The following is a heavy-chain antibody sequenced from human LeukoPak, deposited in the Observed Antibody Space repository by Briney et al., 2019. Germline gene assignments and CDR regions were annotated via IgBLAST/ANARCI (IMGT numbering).Heavy chain of an antibody. CDR3: ARGDMSSRGYNWFDP. CDR2: INAGNGNT. Sequence: ASVKVSCKASGYTFTSYAMHWVRQAPGQRLDWMGWINAGNGNTKYSQEFQGRVTITRDTSASTAYMELSSLRSEDTAVYYCARGDMSSRGYNWFDPWGQGTLVTVSS. CDR1: GYTFTSYA. J-gene: IGHJ5*02. V-gene: IGHV1-3*03. D-gene: IGHD3-22*01.